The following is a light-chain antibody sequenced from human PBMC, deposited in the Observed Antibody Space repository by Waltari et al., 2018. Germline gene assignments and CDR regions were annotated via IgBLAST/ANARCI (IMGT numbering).Light chain of an antibody. CDR1: QSLVYTDGISY. V-gene: IGKV2-30*01. CDR2: KVS. CDR3: MQATHWPVT. J-gene: IGKJ5*01. Sequence: DVGLTQSPLSLPVTLGQPASISCRSSQSLVYTDGISYLNWFHQRPGQAPRRLIYKVSIRDSGVPDRFSGSGSGTDFTLMISSVEADDVGVYFCMQATHWPVTFGQGTRLEIK.